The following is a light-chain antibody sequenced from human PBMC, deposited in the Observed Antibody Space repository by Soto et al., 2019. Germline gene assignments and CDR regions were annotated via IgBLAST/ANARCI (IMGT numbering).Light chain of an antibody. CDR2: AAS. Sequence: DIQMTQSPSSLSASVGDRVTITCRVSQSISSYLNWYQQKPGKAPKLLIYAASSLQSGVPSRFSGSGSGTDFTLTISSLQPEDFATYYGQQSYSTLTWTFGQGTMVDIK. CDR1: QSISSY. CDR3: QQSYSTLTWT. J-gene: IGKJ1*01. V-gene: IGKV1-39*01.